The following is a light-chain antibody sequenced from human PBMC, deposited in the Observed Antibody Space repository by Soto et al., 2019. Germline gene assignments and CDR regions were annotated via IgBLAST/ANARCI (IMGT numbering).Light chain of an antibody. CDR2: EVN. V-gene: IGLV2-14*01. J-gene: IGLJ2*01. CDR1: SSDIGAYDY. CDR3: CCCSYADSSSFRVL. Sequence: QSALTQPASLSGSPGQSITISCTGTSSDIGAYDYVSWFQQHPGKAPKLMISEVNNRPSGVSNRFSGSKSGNMAYLTISGLQVEDEAEYYCCCCSYADSSSFRVLFGGGTQLTVL.